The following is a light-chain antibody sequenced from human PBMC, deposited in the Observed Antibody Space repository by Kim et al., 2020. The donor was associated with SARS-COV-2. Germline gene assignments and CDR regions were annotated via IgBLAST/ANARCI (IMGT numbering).Light chain of an antibody. V-gene: IGLV1-40*01. CDR3: LSYDSSLSGWV. CDR1: NSNIGAGYD. J-gene: IGLJ3*02. Sequence: RVTISCTGTNSNIGAGYDVHWYQQLPGTAPKLLMHGNTNRPSGVPDRFSVSKSDTSASLAITGLQADDEADYCCLSYDSSLSGWVFGGGTQLTVL. CDR2: GNT.